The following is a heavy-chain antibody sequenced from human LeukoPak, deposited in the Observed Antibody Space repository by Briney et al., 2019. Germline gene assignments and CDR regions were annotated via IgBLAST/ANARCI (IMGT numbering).Heavy chain of an antibody. Sequence: ASVKVSCKASGHTFNAYYMDWVRQAPGQGLEWMGWINPDSGGTNYAQKFQGRVTMTRDTSISTAYMELSRLRFDDTAVYYCARDLPGYSSAFDIWGQGTLVTVSS. D-gene: IGHD6-13*01. CDR2: INPDSGGT. CDR3: ARDLPGYSSAFDI. CDR1: GHTFNAYY. V-gene: IGHV1-2*02. J-gene: IGHJ3*02.